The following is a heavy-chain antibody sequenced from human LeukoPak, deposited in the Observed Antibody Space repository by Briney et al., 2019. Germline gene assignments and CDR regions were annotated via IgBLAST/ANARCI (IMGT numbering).Heavy chain of an antibody. D-gene: IGHD3-16*02. J-gene: IGHJ3*02. Sequence: ASVKVSCKASGYTFTDYYIHWVRQAPGQGLEWMGWINPNSGGTNYAQKFQGRVTVTRDTSINTAHMELSRLKSDDTAVYYCARDQALNIIVGVIVGAFDIWGQGTVVTVSS. CDR3: ARDQALNIIVGVIVGAFDI. CDR1: GYTFTDYY. V-gene: IGHV1-2*02. CDR2: INPNSGGT.